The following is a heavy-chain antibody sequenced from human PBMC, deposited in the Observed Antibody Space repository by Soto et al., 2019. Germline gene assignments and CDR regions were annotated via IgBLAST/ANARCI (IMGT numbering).Heavy chain of an antibody. J-gene: IGHJ4*02. V-gene: IGHV4-34*01. D-gene: IGHD2-8*02. CDR1: GGSISSSY. Sequence: SETLSLTCTVSGGSISSSYWSWIRQPLGTGLEWIGEINHSGSTNYNPSLKSRVTISVDTSKNQFSLKLTSVTAADTAVYYCARDKITGLFDYWGQGTLVTVSS. CDR3: ARDKITGLFDY. CDR2: INHSGST.